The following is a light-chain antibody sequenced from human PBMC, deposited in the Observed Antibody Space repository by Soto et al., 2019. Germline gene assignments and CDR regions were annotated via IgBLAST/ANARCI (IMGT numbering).Light chain of an antibody. Sequence: EIVLTQSPATLSLSPGERATLSCRASQSVSSYLAWYQQKPGQTPRLLIYDASTRATGIPARFSGSGSGTEFTLTISSLQSEDFAVYYCHQYNDWPRTFGQGTKVDIK. CDR3: HQYNDWPRT. CDR1: QSVSSY. J-gene: IGKJ1*01. V-gene: IGKV3-15*01. CDR2: DAS.